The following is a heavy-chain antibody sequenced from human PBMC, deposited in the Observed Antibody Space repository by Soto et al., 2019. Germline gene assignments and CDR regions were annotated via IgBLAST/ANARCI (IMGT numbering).Heavy chain of an antibody. CDR3: ARTNIRGNYFYSLDV. Sequence: SVKVSCKASGGIFTRYDIRWVRQAPGQGLEWMGAIIPIFGNAKYAQKFQGRVTITADATTSTAYMELTSLRSDDTAVYYCARTNIRGNYFYSLDVWGQGTPVTVSS. V-gene: IGHV1-69*13. CDR2: IIPIFGNA. CDR1: GGIFTRYD. D-gene: IGHD3-16*01. J-gene: IGHJ6*02.